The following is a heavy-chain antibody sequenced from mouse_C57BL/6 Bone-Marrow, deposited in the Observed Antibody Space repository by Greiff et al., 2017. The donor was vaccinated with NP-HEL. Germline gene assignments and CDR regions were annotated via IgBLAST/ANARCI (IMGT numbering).Heavy chain of an antibody. CDR1: GYTFTDYY. CDR2: INPNNGGT. CDR3: AYYYGSSYAMDY. Sequence: EVKLQQSGPELVKPGASVKISCKASGYTFTDYYMNWVKQSHGKSLEWIGDINPNNGGTSYNQKFKGKATLTVDKSSSTAYMELRSLTSEDSAVYYCAYYYGSSYAMDYWGQGTSVTVSS. D-gene: IGHD1-1*01. J-gene: IGHJ4*01. V-gene: IGHV1-26*01.